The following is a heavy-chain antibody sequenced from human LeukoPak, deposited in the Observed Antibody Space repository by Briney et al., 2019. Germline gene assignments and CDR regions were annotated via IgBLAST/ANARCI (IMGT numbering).Heavy chain of an antibody. CDR2: FKSGGST. V-gene: IGHV3-66*01. D-gene: IGHD3-9*01. CDR1: GFTFSYYN. J-gene: IGHJ4*02. Sequence: PGGSLRLSCAASGFTFSYYNMNWVRQAPGKGLEWVSVFKSGGSTYYADSVKGRFTISRDNSKNTLYIQMNSLRAEDTAVYYCARSFYDILIGYYQYFDYWGQGTLVTVSS. CDR3: ARSFYDILIGYYQYFDY.